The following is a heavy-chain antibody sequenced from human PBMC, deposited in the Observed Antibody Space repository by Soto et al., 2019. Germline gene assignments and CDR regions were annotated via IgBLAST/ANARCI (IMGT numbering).Heavy chain of an antibody. CDR1: GLTFSTYG. CDR3: ARQRNGAGDV. D-gene: IGHD1-1*01. Sequence: LVESGGGLVQPGGSLRLSCEASGLTFSTYGFNWVRQAPGKGLEWVSYITSSTTIYYAGSVRGRFTTSRDNAKNSLYLQMNSLRDEDTAVYYCARQRNGAGDVWGQGTTVTVSS. J-gene: IGHJ6*02. V-gene: IGHV3-48*02. CDR2: ITSSTTI.